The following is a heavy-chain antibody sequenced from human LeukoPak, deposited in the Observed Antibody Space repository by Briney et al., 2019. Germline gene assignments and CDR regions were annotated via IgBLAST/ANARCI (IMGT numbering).Heavy chain of an antibody. CDR1: GGTFSSYA. D-gene: IGHD2-2*01. V-gene: IGHV1-69*13. CDR3: AECSSTSCYFGNILNMAFDI. Sequence: ASVKVSCKASGGTFSSYAISWVRQAPGQGLEWMGRIIPIFGTANYAQKFQGRVTITADESTSTAYMELSSLRSEDTAVYYCAECSSTSCYFGNILNMAFDIWGQGTMVTVSS. CDR2: IIPIFGTA. J-gene: IGHJ3*02.